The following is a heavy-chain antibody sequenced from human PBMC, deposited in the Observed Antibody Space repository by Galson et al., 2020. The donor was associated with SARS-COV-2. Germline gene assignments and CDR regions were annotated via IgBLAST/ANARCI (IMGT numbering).Heavy chain of an antibody. V-gene: IGHV1-2*02. D-gene: IGHD3-22*01. J-gene: IGHJ4*02. CDR2: INPNSGGT. CDR3: ASTYYYDSGGQNYYFDY. Sequence: ASVKVSCKASGYTFTGYYMHWVRQAPGQGLEWMGWINPNSGGTNYAQKFQGRVTMTRDTSVSTAYMELSRLTSDDTAMYYCASTYYYDSGGQNYYFDYWGQGTLVTVSS. CDR1: GYTFTGYY.